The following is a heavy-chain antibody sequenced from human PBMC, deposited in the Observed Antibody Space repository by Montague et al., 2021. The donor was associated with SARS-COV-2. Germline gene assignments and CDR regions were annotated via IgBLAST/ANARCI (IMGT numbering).Heavy chain of an antibody. Sequence: SETLSLTCTVSGGSISSGGYYWSWIRQHPGKGLEWIGYIYYSGSTYYNPSLKSRVTISVDTSKNQFSLKLSSVTAADTAVYYCARAQGAGYSSGWYNYYYYMDVWGKGTTVTVSS. J-gene: IGHJ6*03. V-gene: IGHV4-61*08. CDR1: GGSISSGGYY. CDR3: ARAQGAGYSSGWYNYYYYMDV. D-gene: IGHD6-19*01. CDR2: IYYSGST.